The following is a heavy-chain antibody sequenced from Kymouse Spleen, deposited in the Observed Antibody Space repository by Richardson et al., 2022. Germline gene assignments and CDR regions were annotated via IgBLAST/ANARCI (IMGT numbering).Heavy chain of an antibody. D-gene: IGHD6-19*01. CDR2: IYSGGST. J-gene: IGHJ4*02. CDR3: ARDRGSSGWYGFDY. V-gene: IGHV3-53*01. Sequence: EVQLVESGGGLIQPGGSLRLSCAASGFTVSSNYMSWVRQAPGKGLEWVSVIYSGGSTYYADSVKGRFTISRDNSKNTLYLQMNSLRAEDTAVYYCARDRGSSGWYGFDYWGQGTLVTVSS. CDR1: GFTVSSNY.